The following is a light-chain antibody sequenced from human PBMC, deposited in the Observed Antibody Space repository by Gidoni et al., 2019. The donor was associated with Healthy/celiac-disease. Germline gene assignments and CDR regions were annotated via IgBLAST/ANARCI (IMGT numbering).Light chain of an antibody. CDR3: QQYDNLPFT. CDR2: DAS. CDR1: QVISNY. Sequence: DIQLTQSPSSLSASGGDRVTITCQASQVISNYLNWYQQKPGKAPKLLIYDASTLETGVPTRFSGSGSGTDFTLTISSLQPEDIATYYCQQYDNLPFTFGPGTKVDIK. J-gene: IGKJ3*01. V-gene: IGKV1-33*01.